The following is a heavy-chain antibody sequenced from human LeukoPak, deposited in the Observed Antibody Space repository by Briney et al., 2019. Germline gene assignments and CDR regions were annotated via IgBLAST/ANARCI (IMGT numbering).Heavy chain of an antibody. Sequence: GGSLRLSCAASGFTFSSYSMNWVRQAPGKGLEWVSSISSSSSYIYYADSVKGRFTISRDNAKNSLYLQMNSLRAEDTAVYYCARDGYSSGWYLYWGQGTLVTVSS. V-gene: IGHV3-21*01. D-gene: IGHD6-19*01. CDR1: GFTFSSYS. J-gene: IGHJ4*02. CDR2: ISSSSSYI. CDR3: ARDGYSSGWYLY.